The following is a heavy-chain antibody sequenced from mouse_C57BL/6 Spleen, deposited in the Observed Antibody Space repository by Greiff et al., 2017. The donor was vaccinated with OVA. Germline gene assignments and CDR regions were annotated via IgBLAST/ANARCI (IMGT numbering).Heavy chain of an antibody. Sequence: VQVVESGPELVKPGASVKISCKASGYAFSSSWMNWVKQRPGKGLEWIGRIYPGDGDTNYNGKFKGKATLTADKSSSTAYMQLSSLTSEDSAVYFCARWEGNYDDYWGQGTTLTVSS. CDR2: IYPGDGDT. CDR3: ARWEGNYDDY. V-gene: IGHV1-82*01. CDR1: GYAFSSSW. J-gene: IGHJ2*01. D-gene: IGHD4-1*01.